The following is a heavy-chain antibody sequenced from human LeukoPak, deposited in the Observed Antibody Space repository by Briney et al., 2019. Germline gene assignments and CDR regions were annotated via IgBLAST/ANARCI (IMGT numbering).Heavy chain of an antibody. CDR3: APYSGSY. V-gene: IGHV3-21*01. CDR1: GFTFSSYS. CDR2: ISSSSYI. J-gene: IGHJ4*02. D-gene: IGHD1-26*01. Sequence: GGSLRLSCAASGFTFSSYSMNWVRQAPGKGLEWVSSISSSSYIYYADSVKGRFTISRGNAKNSLYLQMNSLRAEDTAVYYCAPYSGSYWGQGTLVTVSS.